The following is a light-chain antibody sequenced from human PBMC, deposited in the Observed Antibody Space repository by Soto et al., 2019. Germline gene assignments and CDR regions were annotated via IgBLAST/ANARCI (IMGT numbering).Light chain of an antibody. V-gene: IGKV3-15*01. Sequence: RVMTQSPATPSVSPGERVTLSCRASLAISNNLAWYQQKPGQAPRLLIFDASTRATGIPAKFSGSGSGTEFTLTISSLQSEDFAVYYCQQANDWPPTFGQGTRV. CDR2: DAS. CDR1: LAISNN. J-gene: IGKJ1*01. CDR3: QQANDWPPT.